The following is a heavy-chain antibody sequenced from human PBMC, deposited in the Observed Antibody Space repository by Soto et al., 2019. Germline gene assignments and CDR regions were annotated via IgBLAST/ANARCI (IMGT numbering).Heavy chain of an antibody. V-gene: IGHV6-1*01. CDR3: LRDRSGSGSFNALDI. Sequence: SQTLSLTCAISGDSVFSSTDAWNWTRQSPSRGLEWLGRTYYRSKWYNDYAVSVKSRITINPDTSKHQFSLQLNSVTPEDTAVYYCLRDRSGSGSFNALDIWGHGTLVTVS. CDR2: TYYRSKWYN. D-gene: IGHD6-19*01. CDR1: GDSVFSSTDA. J-gene: IGHJ3*02.